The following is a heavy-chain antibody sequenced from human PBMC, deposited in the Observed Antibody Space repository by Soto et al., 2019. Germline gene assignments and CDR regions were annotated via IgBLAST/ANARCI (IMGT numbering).Heavy chain of an antibody. CDR1: GGSISRGGYY. CDR3: ARDLYGDYYYYGMDV. D-gene: IGHD4-17*01. V-gene: IGHV4-31*03. CDR2: IYYSGST. Sequence: LSLTCTVSGGSISRGGYYWSWIRQHPGKGLEWIGYIYYSGSTYYNPSLKSRVTISVDTSKNQFSLKLSSVTAADTAVYYCARDLYGDYYYYGMDVWGQGTTVTVSS. J-gene: IGHJ6*02.